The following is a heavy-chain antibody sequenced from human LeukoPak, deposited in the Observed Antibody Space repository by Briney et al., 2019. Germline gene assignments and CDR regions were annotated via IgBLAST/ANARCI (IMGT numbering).Heavy chain of an antibody. CDR3: ASSVDTAMGPNYYYYGMDV. CDR2: ISSSSSYI. Sequence: PGGSLRLSCAASGFTFSSYSMNWVRQAPGKGLERVSSISSSSSYIYYADSVKGRFTISRDNAKNSLYLQMNSLRAEDTAVYYCASSVDTAMGPNYYYYGMDVWGQGTTVTVSS. D-gene: IGHD5-18*01. V-gene: IGHV3-21*01. CDR1: GFTFSSYS. J-gene: IGHJ6*02.